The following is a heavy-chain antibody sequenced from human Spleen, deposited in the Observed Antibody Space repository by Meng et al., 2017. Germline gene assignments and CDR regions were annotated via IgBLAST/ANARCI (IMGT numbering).Heavy chain of an antibody. V-gene: IGHV1-2*02. CDR1: GYTFIGYY. J-gene: IGHJ4*02. D-gene: IGHD6-13*01. CDR3: ARGGERAAAGSDY. Sequence: QGHLVQFGAEVKKPGASVKVSFKASGYTFIGYYLHWWRQAPGPGLEWMGWINPNTGDTNYAQRFQGRVTMTRDTSISTAYMDLSSLRSDDTAVYFCARGGERAAAGSDYWGQGTLVTVSS. CDR2: INPNTGDT.